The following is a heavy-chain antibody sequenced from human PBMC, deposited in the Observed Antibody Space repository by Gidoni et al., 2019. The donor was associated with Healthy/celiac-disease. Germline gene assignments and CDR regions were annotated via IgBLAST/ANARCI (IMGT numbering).Heavy chain of an antibody. CDR3: VSTVVTPGDAFDI. Sequence: EVQLVESGGGLVQPGRSLRLSCAASGFTFDDYAMHWVRQAPGKGLEWVSGISWNSGSIGYADSVKGRFTISRDNAKNSLYLQMNSLRAEDTALYYCVSTVVTPGDAFDIWGQGTMVTVSS. CDR2: ISWNSGSI. D-gene: IGHD4-17*01. V-gene: IGHV3-9*01. J-gene: IGHJ3*02. CDR1: GFTFDDYA.